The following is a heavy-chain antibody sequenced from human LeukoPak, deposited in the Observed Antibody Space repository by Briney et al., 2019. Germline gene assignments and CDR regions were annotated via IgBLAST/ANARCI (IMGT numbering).Heavy chain of an antibody. CDR3: ARDRSYSYGPYYYYYYMDV. CDR2: INPNSGGT. Sequence: GASVKVSCKASGYTFTGYYMHWVRQAPGQGLEWMGWINPNSGGTNYAQKFQDRVTMTRDTSISTAYMELSRLRSDDTAVYYCARDRSYSYGPYYYYYYMDVWGKGTTVTVSS. J-gene: IGHJ6*03. CDR1: GYTFTGYY. V-gene: IGHV1-2*02. D-gene: IGHD5-18*01.